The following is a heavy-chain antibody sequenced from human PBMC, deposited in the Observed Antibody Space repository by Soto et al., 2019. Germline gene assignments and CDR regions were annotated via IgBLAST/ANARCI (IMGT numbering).Heavy chain of an antibody. CDR2: INPSGGST. Sequence: ASVKVSCKASGYTFTSYYMHWVRQAPGQGLEWMGIINPSGGSTSYAQKFQGRVTMTRDTSTSTVYMELSSLRSEDTAVYYCARVSYDFWSGHQTFDYWGQGTLVTVS. V-gene: IGHV1-46*01. D-gene: IGHD3-3*01. CDR3: ARVSYDFWSGHQTFDY. J-gene: IGHJ4*02. CDR1: GYTFTSYY.